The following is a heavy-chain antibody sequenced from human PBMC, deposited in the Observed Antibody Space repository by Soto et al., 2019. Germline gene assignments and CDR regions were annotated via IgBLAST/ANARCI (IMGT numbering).Heavy chain of an antibody. Sequence: PSETLSLTCTISGVSISSYYCSWIRQSPGTRLERFGYIYYSGSTNYNPSLKSRVTISVDTSKNQFSLKLSSVTAADTAVYYCARSLRGKGYSYGSIQLDYYYYGMDVWGQGTTVT. D-gene: IGHD5-18*01. CDR2: IYYSGST. CDR3: ARSLRGKGYSYGSIQLDYYYYGMDV. V-gene: IGHV4-59*01. J-gene: IGHJ6*02. CDR1: GVSISSYY.